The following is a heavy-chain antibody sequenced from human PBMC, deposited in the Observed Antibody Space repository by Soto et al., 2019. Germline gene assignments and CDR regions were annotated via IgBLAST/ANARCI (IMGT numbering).Heavy chain of an antibody. CDR1: GGSMSSFY. J-gene: IGHJ3*02. CDR3: ASSGMGYRSTDVIDI. D-gene: IGHD2-15*01. Sequence: PSETLSLTCTVSGGSMSSFYWSWVRQPPGKGLEWIGYIYNSESTNYNPSLKSRVTISVDTSKNQLSLKISSAAAADTAIYYCASSGMGYRSTDVIDIWGTGIMVTVSS. V-gene: IGHV4-59*08. CDR2: IYNSEST.